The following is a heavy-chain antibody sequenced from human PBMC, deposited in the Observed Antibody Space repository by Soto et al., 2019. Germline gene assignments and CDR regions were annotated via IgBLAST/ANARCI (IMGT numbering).Heavy chain of an antibody. J-gene: IGHJ4*02. V-gene: IGHV3-74*01. CDR2: INSDGSST. CDR3: AKGGYCSSTSCYVNY. D-gene: IGHD2-2*01. Sequence: GGSLRLSCAASGFTFRSYWMHWVRQAPGKGLVWVSRINSDGSSTNYADSVKGRFTISRDNAKNTLYLQMNSLRAEDTAVYYCAKGGYCSSTSCYVNYWGQGTLVTVSS. CDR1: GFTFRSYW.